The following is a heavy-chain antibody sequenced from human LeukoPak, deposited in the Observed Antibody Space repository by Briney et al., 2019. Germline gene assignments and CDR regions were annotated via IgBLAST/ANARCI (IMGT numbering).Heavy chain of an antibody. D-gene: IGHD6-19*01. Sequence: GGSLRLSCAGSGFTFSSYAMTWVRQAPGTGLEWVSSISRSDGTTYYADSVKGRFTISRDNSKNTLYLQMYSLRAEDTAVYYCANDASIAVAGTFDYWGQGTLVTVSS. V-gene: IGHV3-23*01. CDR2: ISRSDGTT. CDR3: ANDASIAVAGTFDY. J-gene: IGHJ4*02. CDR1: GFTFSSYA.